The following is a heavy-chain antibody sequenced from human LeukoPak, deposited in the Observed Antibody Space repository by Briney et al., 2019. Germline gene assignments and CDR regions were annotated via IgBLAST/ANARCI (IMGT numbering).Heavy chain of an antibody. CDR1: GFTFSSYE. CDR3: ARRGVYSYGFDY. V-gene: IGHV3-48*03. J-gene: IGHJ4*02. Sequence: GGSLRLSCAASGFTFSSYEMNWVRQAPGKGLEWVSYISSSGSTIYYADSVKGRFTISRDNAKNSLSLQMNSLRAEDTAVYYCARRGVYSYGFDYWGQGTLVTVSS. D-gene: IGHD5-18*01. CDR2: ISSSGSTI.